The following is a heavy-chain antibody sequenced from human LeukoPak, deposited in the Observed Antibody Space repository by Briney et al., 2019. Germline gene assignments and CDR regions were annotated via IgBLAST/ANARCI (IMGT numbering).Heavy chain of an antibody. D-gene: IGHD3-10*01. J-gene: IGHJ6*03. CDR3: ARTTTVRGTYYMDV. V-gene: IGHV4-59*01. CDR2: IYYSGST. Sequence: SEPLSLTCTVSGGSISSYYWSWIRQPPGKGLEWIGYIYYSGSTNYNPSLKSRVTISVDTSKNRFSLKLRSVTAADTAVYYCARTTTVRGTYYMDVWGKGTTVTVSS. CDR1: GGSISSYY.